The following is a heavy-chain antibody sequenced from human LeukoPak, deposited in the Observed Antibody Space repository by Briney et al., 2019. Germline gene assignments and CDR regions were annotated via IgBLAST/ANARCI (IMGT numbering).Heavy chain of an antibody. CDR1: GGPISSSSYY. D-gene: IGHD3-22*01. CDR3: ARDSTKGYDSSGYYQ. CDR2: MYYSGTT. J-gene: IGHJ4*02. V-gene: IGHV4-39*07. Sequence: PSGTPSLTRTVSGGPISSSSYYWGWIRHPPGGGLECNGGMYYSGTTYYNPSLKSRVTISVDTSKNQFSLKLSSVTAADTAVYYCARDSTKGYDSSGYYQWGQGTLVTVS.